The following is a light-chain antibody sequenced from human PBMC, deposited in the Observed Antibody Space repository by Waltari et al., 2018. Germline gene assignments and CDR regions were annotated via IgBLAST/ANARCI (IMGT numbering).Light chain of an antibody. V-gene: IGKV3-15*01. CDR3: QQYNQWPWT. J-gene: IGKJ2*02. CDR2: GAT. Sequence: ETVLTQSPGTLAVSPGGRATLLCRASQNIGRNLAWYQQKPGQAPSLVMYGATIVATGVPARFNGSGSGTEFTLTIDRLQSGDFALYHCQQYNQWPWTFGQGTKLEI. CDR1: QNIGRN.